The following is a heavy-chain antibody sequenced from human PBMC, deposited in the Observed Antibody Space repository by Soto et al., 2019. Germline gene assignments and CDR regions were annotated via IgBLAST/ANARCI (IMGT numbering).Heavy chain of an antibody. CDR3: ARSGGVYAYIWGSYRYTDCDL. J-gene: IGHJ3*01. V-gene: IGHV1-8*01. D-gene: IGHD3-16*02. CDR2: MNPKSGNT. Sequence: QVQLVQSGAEVKKPGASVKVSCKTSGYTFTSYDINWVRQATGKGLEWMGWMNPKSGNTGYAQKFQGRVSMTRNTSISTAYMELSSLRSEDPAVYYCARSGGVYAYIWGSYRYTDCDLWGQGSMVTVYS. CDR1: GYTFTSYD.